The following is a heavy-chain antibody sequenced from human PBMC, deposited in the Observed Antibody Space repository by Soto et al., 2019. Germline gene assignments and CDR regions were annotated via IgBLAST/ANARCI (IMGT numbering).Heavy chain of an antibody. CDR3: ASFGDYVPKFDY. Sequence: TLSLTCTVSGGSISSYYWNWIRQPPGKGLEWIGYIYYSGSTYYNPSLKSRVTISVDTSKNQFSLKLSSVTAADTAVYYCASFGDYVPKFDYWGQGTLVTVSS. J-gene: IGHJ4*02. CDR2: IYYSGST. CDR1: GGSISSYY. D-gene: IGHD4-17*01. V-gene: IGHV4-59*08.